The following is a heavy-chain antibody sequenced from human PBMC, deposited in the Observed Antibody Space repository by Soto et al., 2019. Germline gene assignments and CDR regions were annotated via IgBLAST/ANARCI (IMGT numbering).Heavy chain of an antibody. D-gene: IGHD2-8*01. CDR1: GASITSYY. CDR3: ARDIMGTNYYYYGMDV. Sequence: SETLSLTCTVTGASITSYYWSWIRQPPGKGLEWIGYIYYSGSTNYNPSLKSRVTISVDTSKNQFSLKLSSVTAADTAVYYCARDIMGTNYYYYGMDVWGQGTTVT. CDR2: IYYSGST. V-gene: IGHV4-59*01. J-gene: IGHJ6*02.